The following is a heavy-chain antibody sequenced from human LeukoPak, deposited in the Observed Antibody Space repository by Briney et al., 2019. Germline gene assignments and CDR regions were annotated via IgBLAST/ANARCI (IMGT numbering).Heavy chain of an antibody. CDR3: ARGRFCSSSSCSHFDY. CDR2: VYPGDFDT. Sequence: GESLKISCKGSGYIFTNYWMAWVRQMPGKGLEWMGIVYPGDFDTSYSPSFQGQVTISADKSISTACLQWSSLKASDTAMYFCARGRFCSSSSCSHFDYWGQGTLVTVSS. J-gene: IGHJ4*02. D-gene: IGHD2-2*01. CDR1: GYIFTNYW. V-gene: IGHV5-51*01.